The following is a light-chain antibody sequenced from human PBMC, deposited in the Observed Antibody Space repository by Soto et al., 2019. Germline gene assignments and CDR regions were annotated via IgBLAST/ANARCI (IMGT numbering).Light chain of an antibody. V-gene: IGLV2-8*01. Sequence: QSALTQPPSASGSPGQSVTISCTGTSSDVGGYNYVSWYQQHPGKAPKLMIYEVSKRPSGVPDRFSGSKSGNTASLTVSGLQAEDEADYYCSSYAGSNKELVFGGGTKLTVL. CDR1: SSDVGGYNY. J-gene: IGLJ2*01. CDR3: SSYAGSNKELV. CDR2: EVS.